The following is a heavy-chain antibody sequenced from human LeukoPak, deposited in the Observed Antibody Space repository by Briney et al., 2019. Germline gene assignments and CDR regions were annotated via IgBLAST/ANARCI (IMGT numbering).Heavy chain of an antibody. V-gene: IGHV4-39*01. CDR3: ARRSSSWYYFDY. CDR1: GASLSSYY. J-gene: IGHJ4*02. CDR2: IYYSGST. D-gene: IGHD6-13*01. Sequence: PSETLSLTCTVSGASLSSYYWGWIRQPPGKGLEWIGSIYYSGSTYYNPSLKSRVTISVDTSKNQFSLKLSSVTAADTAVYYCARRSSSWYYFDYWGQGTLVTVSS.